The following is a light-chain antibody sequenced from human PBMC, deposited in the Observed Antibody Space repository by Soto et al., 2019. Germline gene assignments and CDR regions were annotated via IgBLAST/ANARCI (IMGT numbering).Light chain of an antibody. J-gene: IGLJ1*01. CDR1: SSDVGAYDY. CDR2: DVS. V-gene: IGLV2-14*03. Sequence: QSALTQPASVSGSPGQSITISCTGTSSDVGAYDYVSWYQQHPGEVPKLMIFDVSGRPSGVSNRFSGSKSGNTASLTISGLQAEDEADYYCSSFTTSTSDVFGTGTKLTVL. CDR3: SSFTTSTSDV.